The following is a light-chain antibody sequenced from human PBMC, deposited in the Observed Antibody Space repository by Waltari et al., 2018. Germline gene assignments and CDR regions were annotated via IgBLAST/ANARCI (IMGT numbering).Light chain of an antibody. V-gene: IGKV1-9*01. CDR1: QGISTY. CDR3: QQIKSYPIT. J-gene: IGKJ4*01. Sequence: DIQLTQSPSFLSSSVGDRVTISSRASQGISTYLAWFQQKPGKAPRRLIYAADILQGGVPTRFSGSGAGTDFTLTISSLQPEDFGTYYCQQIKSYPITFGGGTKVEVK. CDR2: AAD.